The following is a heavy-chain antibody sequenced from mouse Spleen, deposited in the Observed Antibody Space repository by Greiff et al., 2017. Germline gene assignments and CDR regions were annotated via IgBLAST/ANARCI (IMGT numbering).Heavy chain of an antibody. CDR2: IDPANGNT. J-gene: IGHJ2*01. V-gene: IGHV14-3*01. D-gene: IGHD4-1*01. CDR1: GFNIKNTY. CDR3: ARDSGTGLDY. Sequence: VQLKESVAELVRPGASVKLSCTASGFNIKNTYMPWVKQRPEQGLEWIGRIDPANGNTKYAPKFQGKATITADTSSNTAYLQLSSLTSEDTAIYYCARDSGTGLDYWGQGTTLTVSS.